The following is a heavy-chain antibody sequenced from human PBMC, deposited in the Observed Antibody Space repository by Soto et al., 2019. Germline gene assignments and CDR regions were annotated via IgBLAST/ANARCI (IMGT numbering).Heavy chain of an antibody. D-gene: IGHD3-3*01. CDR2: INAGNGNT. CDR1: GYTFTSYA. J-gene: IGHJ4*02. CDR3: ARDKYVLRFLEWLLFDY. V-gene: IGHV1-3*01. Sequence: ASVKVSCKASGYTFTSYAMHWVRQAPGQRLEWMGWINAGNGNTKYSQKFQGRVTITRDTSASTAYMELSSLRSEDTAVYYCARDKYVLRFLEWLLFDYWGQGTLVTVSS.